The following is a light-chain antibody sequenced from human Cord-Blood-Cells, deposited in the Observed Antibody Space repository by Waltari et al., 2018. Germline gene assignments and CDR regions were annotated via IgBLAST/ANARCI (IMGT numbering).Light chain of an antibody. J-gene: IGKJ2*03. V-gene: IGKV4-1*01. CDR2: WPS. CDR1: QSVLYHPNNKNY. Sequence: IVMTQSPDSLAVSLCGRDTIHCKYSQSVLYHPNNKNYLAWYQQKPGQPPKLLIYWPSTRESGVPDRFSGSGSGTDFTLTISSLQAEDVAVYYCQQYYSTPYSFGQGTKLEIK. CDR3: QQYYSTPYS.